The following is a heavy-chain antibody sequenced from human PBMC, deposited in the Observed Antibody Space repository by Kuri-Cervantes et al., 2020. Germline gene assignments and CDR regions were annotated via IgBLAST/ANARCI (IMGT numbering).Heavy chain of an antibody. D-gene: IGHD2-8*01. CDR2: INQVGSEK. CDR1: DFTFSNFW. V-gene: IGHV3-7*01. Sequence: GESLKISCAVSDFTFSNFWMNWLRQAPGKGLEWVASINQVGSEKYYVDSVKGRFTISRDNAKNSLFLQMNSLGAEDTAVYYCARDHTEASLIFDYWGQGALVTVSS. J-gene: IGHJ4*02. CDR3: ARDHTEASLIFDY.